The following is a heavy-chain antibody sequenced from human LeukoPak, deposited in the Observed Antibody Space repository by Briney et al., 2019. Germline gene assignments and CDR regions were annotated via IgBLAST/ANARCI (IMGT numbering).Heavy chain of an antibody. CDR1: GFTFSGYG. CDR3: ARGEVVTASPLDF. J-gene: IGHJ4*02. V-gene: IGHV3-30*04. CDR2: ISDDGSNK. D-gene: IGHD2-21*02. Sequence: GGSLRLSCAASGFTFSGYGMHWVRLAPGVGLQWIAYISDDGSNKVYAVSVKGRFTITRDKYKNTLFLEMRSLRTEDTAVYYYARGEVVTASPLDFWGQGTLVTVSS.